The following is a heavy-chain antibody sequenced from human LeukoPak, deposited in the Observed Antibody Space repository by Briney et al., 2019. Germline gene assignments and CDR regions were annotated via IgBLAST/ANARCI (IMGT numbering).Heavy chain of an antibody. Sequence: GGSLRLSCVASGFTFSSYSMNWVRQAPGKGLEWVSSISSSSSYIYYADSVKGRFTISRDNAKNSLYLQMNSLRAEDTAVYYCARAPDYCGGDCYLGAWGQGTTVTVSS. CDR3: ARAPDYCGGDCYLGA. CDR1: GFTFSSYS. V-gene: IGHV3-21*01. CDR2: ISSSSSYI. D-gene: IGHD2-21*02. J-gene: IGHJ6*02.